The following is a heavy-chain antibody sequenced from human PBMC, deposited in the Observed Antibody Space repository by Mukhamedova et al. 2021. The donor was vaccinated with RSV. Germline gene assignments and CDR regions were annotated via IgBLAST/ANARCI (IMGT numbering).Heavy chain of an antibody. D-gene: IGHD3-10*01. Sequence: WVHQAPGKGLEWVAVISYDGSNKYYADSVKGRFTISRDNSKNTLYLQMNSLRAEDTAVYYCARVYGSLNWGQGTLVTVSS. CDR3: ARVYGSLN. V-gene: IGHV3-30-3*01. CDR2: ISYDGSNK. J-gene: IGHJ4*02.